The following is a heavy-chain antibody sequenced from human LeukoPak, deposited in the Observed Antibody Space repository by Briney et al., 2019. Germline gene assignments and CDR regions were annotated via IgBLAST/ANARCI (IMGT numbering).Heavy chain of an antibody. CDR3: ARGDGDGYNLDY. V-gene: IGHV3-21*01. CDR2: ISSSSSYI. J-gene: IGHJ4*02. D-gene: IGHD5-24*01. Sequence: GGSLRLSCAASGFTFSSHSMNWVRQAPGKGLEWVSSISSSSSYIYYADSVKGRFTISRDNAKNSLYLQMNSLRAEDTAVYYCARGDGDGYNLDYWGQGTLVTVSS. CDR1: GFTFSSHS.